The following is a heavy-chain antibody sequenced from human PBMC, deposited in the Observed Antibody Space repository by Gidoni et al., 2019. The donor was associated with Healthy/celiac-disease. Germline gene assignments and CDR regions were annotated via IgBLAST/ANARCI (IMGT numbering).Heavy chain of an antibody. Sequence: QVQLVESGGGVVQPGRSLRLSCAASGFTFSSYGMIWVRQAPGKGLEWVAVISYDGSNKYYADSVKGRFTISRDNSKNTLYLQMNSLRAEDTAVYYCAKLPTYSSSSLDYWGQGTLVTVSS. CDR1: GFTFSSYG. D-gene: IGHD6-6*01. CDR3: AKLPTYSSSSLDY. CDR2: ISYDGSNK. J-gene: IGHJ4*02. V-gene: IGHV3-30*18.